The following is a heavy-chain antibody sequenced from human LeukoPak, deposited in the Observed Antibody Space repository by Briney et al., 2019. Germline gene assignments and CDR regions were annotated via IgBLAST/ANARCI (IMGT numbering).Heavy chain of an antibody. CDR1: GFTFSDYY. V-gene: IGHV3-11*06. CDR3: ARLYSYGHDY. CDR2: ISDSSDYT. J-gene: IGHJ4*02. D-gene: IGHD5-18*01. Sequence: GGSLRLSCAASGFTFSDYYMSRIRQAPGKGLEWVSFISDSSDYTNYADSVKGRFTISRDNAKNSLYLQMNSLRAEDTAVYYCARLYSYGHDYWGQGTLVTVSS.